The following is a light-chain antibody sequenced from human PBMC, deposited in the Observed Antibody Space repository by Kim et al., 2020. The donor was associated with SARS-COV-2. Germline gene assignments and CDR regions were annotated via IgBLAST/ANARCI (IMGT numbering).Light chain of an antibody. J-gene: IGKJ2*01. CDR3: QQYGSSPYT. Sequence: WAPRERATLSCRASQSVSSSYLAWYQQKPGQAPRLLIYGASSRATGIPDRFSGSGSGTDFTLTISRLEPEDFAVYSCQQYGSSPYTFGQGTKLEI. CDR2: GAS. V-gene: IGKV3-20*01. CDR1: QSVSSSY.